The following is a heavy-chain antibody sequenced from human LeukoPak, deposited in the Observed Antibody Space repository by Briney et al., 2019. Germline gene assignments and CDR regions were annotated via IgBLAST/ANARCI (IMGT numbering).Heavy chain of an antibody. V-gene: IGHV3-64*01. Sequence: GGSLRLSCAASGFTFSLYTMHWVRQAPGKGLECVSVISGDGVNTYYANSVKGRFTISRDNSKNTLYLEMGSLRAEDGAVYYCARDAAYVTFDYWGQGTLVTVCS. J-gene: IGHJ4*02. CDR1: GFTFSLYT. CDR3: ARDAAYVTFDY. CDR2: ISGDGVNT. D-gene: IGHD2-21*01.